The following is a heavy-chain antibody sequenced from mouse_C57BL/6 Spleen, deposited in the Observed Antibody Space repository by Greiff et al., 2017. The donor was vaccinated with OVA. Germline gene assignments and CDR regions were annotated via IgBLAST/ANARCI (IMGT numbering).Heavy chain of an antibody. CDR1: GFSLTSYG. J-gene: IGHJ4*01. Sequence: QVQLKESGPGLVAPSQSLSITCTVSGFSLTSYGVHWVRQPPGKGLEWLVVIWSDGSTTYNSALKSRLSISKDNSKSQVFLKMNSLQTDDTAMYYCARHEGDVYYAMDYWGQGTSVTVSS. CDR2: IWSDGST. D-gene: IGHD3-3*01. CDR3: ARHEGDVYYAMDY. V-gene: IGHV2-6-1*01.